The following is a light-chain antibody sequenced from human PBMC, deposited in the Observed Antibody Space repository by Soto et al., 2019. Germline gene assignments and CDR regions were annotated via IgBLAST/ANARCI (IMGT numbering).Light chain of an antibody. CDR2: GAS. CDR3: QQYDNWPWT. J-gene: IGKJ1*01. CDR1: QTIGGT. V-gene: IGKV3-15*01. Sequence: VAMSKSLATLSVSTGGRTTLSCRASQTIGGTLAWYQQKPGQAPRLLIHGASTRAPGFPARFSGSGSGTDFTLTISSLQSEDFAVYYCQQYDNWPWTFGQG.